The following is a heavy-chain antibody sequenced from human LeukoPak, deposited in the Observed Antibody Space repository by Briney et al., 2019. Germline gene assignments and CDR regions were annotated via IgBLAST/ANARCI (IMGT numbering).Heavy chain of an antibody. CDR2: TYYRSKWYN. V-gene: IGHV6-1*01. Sequence: SQTLSLTCAISGDSVSSNSAARNWIRQSPSRGLEWLGRTYYRSKWYNDYAVSVKSRITINPDTSKNQFSLQLNSVTPEDTAVYYCARGYYDILTGYYPFDYWGQGTLVTVSS. J-gene: IGHJ4*02. CDR3: ARGYYDILTGYYPFDY. CDR1: GDSVSSNSAA. D-gene: IGHD3-9*01.